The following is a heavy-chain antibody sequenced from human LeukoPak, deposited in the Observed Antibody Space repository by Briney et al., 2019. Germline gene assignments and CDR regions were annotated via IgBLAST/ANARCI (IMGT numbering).Heavy chain of an antibody. CDR1: GGSISSSSYY. D-gene: IGHD6-13*01. Sequence: SETLSLTCTVSGGSISSSSYYWGWIRQPPGKGLEWIGSIYYSGSTYYNPSLKSRVTISVDTSKNQFSLKLSSVTAADTAVYYCARDLEQQGWFDPWGQGTLVTVSS. V-gene: IGHV4-39*07. CDR3: ARDLEQQGWFDP. CDR2: IYYSGST. J-gene: IGHJ5*02.